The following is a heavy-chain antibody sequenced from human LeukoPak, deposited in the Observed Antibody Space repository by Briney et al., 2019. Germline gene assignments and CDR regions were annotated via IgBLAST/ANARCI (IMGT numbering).Heavy chain of an antibody. J-gene: IGHJ6*03. V-gene: IGHV4-4*07. Sequence: SETLSLTCTVSGDAVYYWNWIRQPAGKGLEWIGRIYNNESTWSNPSLKSRVSMSIDTSKNQFSLKLSSVTAADAAVYYCARESRLWFGEFIRPAPYYMDVWGKGTTVTISS. CDR3: ARESRLWFGEFIRPAPYYMDV. D-gene: IGHD3-10*01. CDR1: GDAVYY. CDR2: IYNNEST.